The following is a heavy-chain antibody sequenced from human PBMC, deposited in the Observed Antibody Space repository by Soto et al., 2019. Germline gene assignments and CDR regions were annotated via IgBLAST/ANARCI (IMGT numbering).Heavy chain of an antibody. Sequence: QVQLVESGGGVVQPGRSLRLSCAASGFTFSSYGMHWVRQAPGKGLEWVAVIWYDGSNKYYADSVKGRFTISRDNSKNTLYLQMNSLRAEDTAVYNCARAVNVYGDYGWYFDLWGRGTLVTVSS. CDR1: GFTFSSYG. CDR2: IWYDGSNK. J-gene: IGHJ2*01. CDR3: ARAVNVYGDYGWYFDL. D-gene: IGHD4-17*01. V-gene: IGHV3-33*01.